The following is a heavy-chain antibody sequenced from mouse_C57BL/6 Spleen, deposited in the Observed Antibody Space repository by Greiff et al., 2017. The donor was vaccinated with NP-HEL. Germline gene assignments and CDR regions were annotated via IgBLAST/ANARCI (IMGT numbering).Heavy chain of an antibody. Sequence: QVQLQQPGTELVKPGASVKLSCKASGYTFTSYWMHWVKQRPGQGLEWIGNINPCNGGTNYNEKFKSKATLTVDKSSSTAYMQLSSLTSEDSAVYYCARGATVVTDYYAMDYWGQGTSVTVSS. V-gene: IGHV1-53*01. CDR1: GYTFTSYW. CDR2: INPCNGGT. CDR3: ARGATVVTDYYAMDY. D-gene: IGHD1-1*01. J-gene: IGHJ4*01.